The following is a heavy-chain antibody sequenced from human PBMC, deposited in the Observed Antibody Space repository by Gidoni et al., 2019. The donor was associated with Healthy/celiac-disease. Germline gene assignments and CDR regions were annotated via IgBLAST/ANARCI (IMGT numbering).Heavy chain of an antibody. CDR2: ISYDGSNK. J-gene: IGHJ4*02. Sequence: QVQLVESGGGVVQPGRSLRLSCAASGFIFSSYAMHWVRQAPGKGLEWVAVISYDGSNKYYADSVKGRFTISRDNSKNTLYLQMNSLRAEDTAVYYCARASYSSGWYDYWGQGTLVTVSS. D-gene: IGHD6-19*01. CDR3: ARASYSSGWYDY. V-gene: IGHV3-30-3*01. CDR1: GFIFSSYA.